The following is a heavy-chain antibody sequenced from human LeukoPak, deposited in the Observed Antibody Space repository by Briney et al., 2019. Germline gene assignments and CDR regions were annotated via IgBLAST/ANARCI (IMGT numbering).Heavy chain of an antibody. CDR1: GFTFSSYW. CDR3: AITRWSGYDPSRRGDYFDY. V-gene: IGHV3-7*01. CDR2: IKQDGSEK. J-gene: IGHJ4*02. D-gene: IGHD5-12*01. Sequence: PGGSLRLSCAAPGFTFSSYWMSWVRQAPGKGLEWVANIKQDGSEKYYVDSVKGRFTISRDNAKNSLYLQMNSLRAEDTAVYYCAITRWSGYDPSRRGDYFDYWGQGTLVTVSS.